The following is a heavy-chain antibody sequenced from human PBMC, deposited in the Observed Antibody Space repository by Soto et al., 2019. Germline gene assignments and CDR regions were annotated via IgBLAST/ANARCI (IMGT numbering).Heavy chain of an antibody. CDR2: IIPILGIA. Sequence: QVQLVQSGAEVKKPGSSVKVSCKASGGTFSSYTISWVRQAPGQGLEWMGRIIPILGIANYAQKFQGRVTITADKSTNTAYMELSSLRAEDTAVYYCARVAWEPNSYYYYGMDVWGQGTTVTVSS. CDR3: ARVAWEPNSYYYYGMDV. CDR1: GGTFSSYT. D-gene: IGHD1-26*01. J-gene: IGHJ6*02. V-gene: IGHV1-69*02.